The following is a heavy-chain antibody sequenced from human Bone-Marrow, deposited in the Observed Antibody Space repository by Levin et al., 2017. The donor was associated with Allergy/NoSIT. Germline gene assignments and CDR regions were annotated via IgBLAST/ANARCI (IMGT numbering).Heavy chain of an antibody. Sequence: SETLSLTCTVPDYSISSGYYWGWIRQPPGKGLEWIGIIYHSGSTYYKPSLKSRATISMDTSRNQFSLKLSSVTAADTAVYYCARDSKLSGNFRFVGFDYWGQGTLVTVSS. CDR1: DYSISSGYY. CDR3: ARDSKLSGNFRFVGFDY. CDR2: IYHSGST. V-gene: IGHV4-38-2*02. D-gene: IGHD1-26*01. J-gene: IGHJ4*02.